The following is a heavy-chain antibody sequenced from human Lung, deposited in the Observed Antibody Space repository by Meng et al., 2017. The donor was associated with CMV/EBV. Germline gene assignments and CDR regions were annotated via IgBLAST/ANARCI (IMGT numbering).Heavy chain of an antibody. Sequence: VHLQESGPGQVKPYQPLSLTCTVSGGSISSGGYYWSWIRQHPGKGLEWIGYIHSSGSTYYNPSLRSRLTISVDTSKNQFSLKLSPVTAADTAVYYCARASYGSGSPLGESWFDPWGQGTLVTVSS. CDR1: GGSISSGGYY. V-gene: IGHV4-31*03. CDR3: ARASYGSGSPLGESWFDP. CDR2: IHSSGST. D-gene: IGHD3-10*01. J-gene: IGHJ5*02.